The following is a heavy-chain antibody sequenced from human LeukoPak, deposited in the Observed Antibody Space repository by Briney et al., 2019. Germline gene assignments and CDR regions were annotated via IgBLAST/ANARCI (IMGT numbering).Heavy chain of an antibody. CDR3: ARKSN. D-gene: IGHD1-14*01. CDR2: MNPNSGDT. Sequence: ASVKVSCKASGYPFTSYDTYWVRQAIGEGREWVAWMNPNSGDTGFAQKFQGRVTMTKDTSISTAYMELSSLRSEDTAVYYCARKSNWGQGTLVTVSS. J-gene: IGHJ1*01. V-gene: IGHV1-8*01. CDR1: GYPFTSYD.